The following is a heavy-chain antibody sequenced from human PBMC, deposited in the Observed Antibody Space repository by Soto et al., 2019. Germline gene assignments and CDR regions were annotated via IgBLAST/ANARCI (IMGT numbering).Heavy chain of an antibody. D-gene: IGHD2-2*01. V-gene: IGHV3-30*18. CDR2: ISYDGSNK. CDR1: GFTFSSYG. CDR3: AKAIGYCSSTSCYTGMDV. Sequence: RXSCAASGFTFSSYGMHWVRQAPGKWLEWVAVISYDGSNKYYADSVKGRFTISRDNSKNTLYLQMNSLRAEDTAVYYCAKAIGYCSSTSCYTGMDVWGQGTTVTVSS. J-gene: IGHJ6*02.